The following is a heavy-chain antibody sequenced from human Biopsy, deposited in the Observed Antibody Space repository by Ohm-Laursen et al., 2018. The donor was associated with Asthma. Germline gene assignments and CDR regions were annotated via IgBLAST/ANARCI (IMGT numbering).Heavy chain of an antibody. CDR2: IYYSGSA. V-gene: IGHV4-31*03. D-gene: IGHD3-22*01. J-gene: IGHJ4*02. CDR1: GGSISSGSHY. Sequence: QTLSLTCTVSGGSISSGSHYWSWIRQHPGKGLEWIGFIYYSGSAYYNPSLKSRVSISIDTSKNQFSLKLSSVTAADTAVYYCARAQDYYDSRGYYRSFDYWGQGTLVTVSS. CDR3: ARAQDYYDSRGYYRSFDY.